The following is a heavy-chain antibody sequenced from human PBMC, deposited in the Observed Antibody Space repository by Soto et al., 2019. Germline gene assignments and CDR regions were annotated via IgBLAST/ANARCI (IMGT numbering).Heavy chain of an antibody. V-gene: IGHV1-69*15. J-gene: IGHJ4*02. D-gene: IGHD5-18*01. CDR1: GGTFYTYT. Sequence: QVQLVQSGAEVRKPGSSVQVSCKASGGTFYTYTFSWVRQAPGQGLEWMGSITPIYPTTNYAEKFQGRLTVTADGSTNTAYMELNSLTSEDTAVYYCARIPRYSFPTSDDLDSWGQGTXVXXSX. CDR2: ITPIYPTT. CDR3: ARIPRYSFPTSDDLDS.